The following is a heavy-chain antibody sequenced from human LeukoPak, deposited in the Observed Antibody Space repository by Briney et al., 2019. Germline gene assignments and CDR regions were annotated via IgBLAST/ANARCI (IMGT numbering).Heavy chain of an antibody. CDR1: GFTFDDYA. V-gene: IGHV3-9*01. J-gene: IGHJ4*02. CDR2: ISWNSGSI. Sequence: GGSLRLSCAASGFTFDDYAMHWVRQAPGKGLEWVSGISWNSGSIGYADSVKGRYTISRDNAKNSLYPQMNSLRAEDTAVYYCAKARGLAYFDYWGQGTLVTVSS. CDR3: AKARGLAYFDY. D-gene: IGHD3-10*01.